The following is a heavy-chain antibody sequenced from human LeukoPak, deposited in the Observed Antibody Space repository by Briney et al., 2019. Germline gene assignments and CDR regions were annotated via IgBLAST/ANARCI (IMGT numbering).Heavy chain of an antibody. CDR2: INSDGSST. Sequence: GGSLRLSCAASGFTFSSYWMHWVRQAPGKGLVWVSRINSDGSSTSYADSVKGRFTISRDNAKNMLYLQMNSLRAEDTAPYYCVRLSWELGDGGVTWGQGTLVTVSS. V-gene: IGHV3-74*01. J-gene: IGHJ5*02. CDR3: VRLSWELGDGGVT. CDR1: GFTFSSYW. D-gene: IGHD1-26*01.